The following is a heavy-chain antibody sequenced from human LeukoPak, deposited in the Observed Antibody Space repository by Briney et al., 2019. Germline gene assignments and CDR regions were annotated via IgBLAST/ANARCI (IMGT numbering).Heavy chain of an antibody. Sequence: GRSLRLSYAASGFTLSYYGMHWVRQAPGKGLEWVALIWSDGSNENYADSVKGRFTISRDTSRNTLYLQMHSLRAEDTAVYYCARDADTSGSYWYFDLWGRGTQVTVSS. CDR3: ARDADTSGSYWYFDL. V-gene: IGHV3-33*01. D-gene: IGHD3-22*01. J-gene: IGHJ2*01. CDR2: IWSDGSNE. CDR1: GFTLSYYG.